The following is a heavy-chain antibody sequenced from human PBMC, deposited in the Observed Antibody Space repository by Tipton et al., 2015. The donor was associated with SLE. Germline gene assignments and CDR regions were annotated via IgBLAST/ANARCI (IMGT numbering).Heavy chain of an antibody. CDR2: IYYSGST. D-gene: IGHD3-22*01. J-gene: IGHJ3*02. CDR3: AREDYYDSSDDAFDI. Sequence: TLSLTCTVSGGSISSSSYYWGWIRQPPGKGLEWIGSIYYSGSTYYNPSLKSRVSLSVDTSNNQFSLKLSSVTAADTAVYYCAREDYYDSSDDAFDIWGPGTMVTVSS. V-gene: IGHV4-39*07. CDR1: GGSISSSSYY.